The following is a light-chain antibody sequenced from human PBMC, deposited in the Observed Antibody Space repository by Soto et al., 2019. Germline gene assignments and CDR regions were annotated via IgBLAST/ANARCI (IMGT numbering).Light chain of an antibody. CDR1: SSDVGGYNY. V-gene: IGLV2-8*01. Sequence: QSALTQPPSASGSPGQSVTISCTGTSSDVGGYNYVSWYQQHPGKAPKLMIYEVSKRPSGVPDRFSGYKSGNTASLTVSGLQAEYEADYYCSAYAGSNNFVFGTGTKLTVL. J-gene: IGLJ1*01. CDR2: EVS. CDR3: SAYAGSNNFV.